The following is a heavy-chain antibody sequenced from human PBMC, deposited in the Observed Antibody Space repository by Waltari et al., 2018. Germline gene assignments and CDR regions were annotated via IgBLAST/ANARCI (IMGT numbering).Heavy chain of an antibody. CDR3: ARQESAYSSSPVET. CDR2: IYHSGST. J-gene: IGHJ5*02. Sequence: QVQLQESGPGLVKPSETLSLTCAVPGYSISSGYYWVWIRPPPGKGLEWIGSIYHSGSTYYNPSLKSRVTISVDTSKNQFSLKLSSVTAADTAVYYCARQESAYSSSPVETWGQGTLVTVSS. V-gene: IGHV4-38-2*01. CDR1: GYSISSGYY. D-gene: IGHD6-13*01.